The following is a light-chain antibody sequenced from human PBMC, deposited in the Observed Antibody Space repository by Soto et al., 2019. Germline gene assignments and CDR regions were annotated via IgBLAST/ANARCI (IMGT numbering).Light chain of an antibody. V-gene: IGLV2-14*01. CDR1: SSDVGGYNY. Sequence: QSVLTQPASVSGSPGQSITISCTGTSSDVGGYNYVSWYQQYPGKAPKLMIYEVSNRPSGVSNRFSGSKSGNTASLTISGLQAEDEADYYCSSYTSSSTPLFGGGTKLTV. CDR2: EVS. J-gene: IGLJ2*01. CDR3: SSYTSSSTPL.